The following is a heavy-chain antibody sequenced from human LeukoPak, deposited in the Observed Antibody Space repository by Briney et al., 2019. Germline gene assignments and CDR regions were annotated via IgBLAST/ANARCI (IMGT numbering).Heavy chain of an antibody. CDR1: GGSISSSTYY. Sequence: PSETLSLTCSVSGGSISSSTYYWGWIRQPPGKGLEWVGNIYNSGSTYYNPSLKSRVTISVDTSKNQCSLKLSSVTAADTAVYYCARQAYSSNLGWFDPWGQGTLVTVSS. J-gene: IGHJ5*02. D-gene: IGHD6-13*01. CDR3: ARQAYSSNLGWFDP. V-gene: IGHV4-39*01. CDR2: IYNSGST.